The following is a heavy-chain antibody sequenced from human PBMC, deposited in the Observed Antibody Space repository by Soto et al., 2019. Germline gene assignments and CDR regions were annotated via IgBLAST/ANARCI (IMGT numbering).Heavy chain of an antibody. CDR3: ARFRTTWAGDYYYYYMDV. Sequence: PSETLSLTCTVSGDSITTFYWTWIRQPPGKGLEWIGFMYYRGITNYNPSLKSRVTLSVDTSKNQFSLNLSSVTAADTAVYYCARFRTTWAGDYYYYYMDVWGKGTTVTVSS. D-gene: IGHD4-17*01. CDR2: MYYRGIT. CDR1: GDSITTFY. J-gene: IGHJ6*03. V-gene: IGHV4-59*01.